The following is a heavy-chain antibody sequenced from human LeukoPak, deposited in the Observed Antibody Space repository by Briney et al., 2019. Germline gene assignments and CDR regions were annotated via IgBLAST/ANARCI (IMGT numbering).Heavy chain of an antibody. V-gene: IGHV1-18*01. J-gene: IGHJ4*02. CDR2: ISAYNGNT. Sequence: ASVKVSCKASGYTFTNYDINWVRQATGQGLEWMGWISAYNGNTNYAQKLQGRVTMTTDTSTSTAYMELRSLRSDDTAVYYCARARGDKRGFDYWGQGTLVTVSS. CDR3: ARARGDKRGFDY. D-gene: IGHD3-10*01. CDR1: GYTFTNYD.